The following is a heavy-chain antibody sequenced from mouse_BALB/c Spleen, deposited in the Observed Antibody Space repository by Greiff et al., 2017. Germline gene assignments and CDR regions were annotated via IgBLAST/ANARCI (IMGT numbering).Heavy chain of an antibody. CDR2: IWAGGST. J-gene: IGHJ3*01. D-gene: IGHD3-3*01. CDR3: ARDRTAWFAY. V-gene: IGHV2-9*02. Sequence: VKVVESGPGLVAPSQSLSITCTVSGFSLTSYGVHWVRQPPGKGLECLGVIWAGGSTNYNSALMSRLSISKDNSKSQVFLKMNSLQTDDTAMYYCARDRTAWFAYWGQGTLVTVSA. CDR1: GFSLTSYG.